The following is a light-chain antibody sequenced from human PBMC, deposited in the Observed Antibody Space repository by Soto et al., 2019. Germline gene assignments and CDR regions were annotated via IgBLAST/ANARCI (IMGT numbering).Light chain of an antibody. CDR2: EVT. CDR1: SSDVGGYNY. J-gene: IGLJ2*01. V-gene: IGLV2-14*01. Sequence: QSALTQPASVSGPPGQSITISCTGTSSDVGGYNYVSWYQQHPGKAPKLMLYEVTHRPSGVSNRFSGSKSGNTASLTISGLQIEDEADYYCSSYTSTTTPFIFGGGTKLTVL. CDR3: SSYTSTTTPFI.